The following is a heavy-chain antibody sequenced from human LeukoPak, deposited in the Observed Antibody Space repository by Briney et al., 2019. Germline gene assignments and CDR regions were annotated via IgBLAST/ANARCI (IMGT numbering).Heavy chain of an antibody. Sequence: AGGSLRLSCAASGFTFSSYSMNWVRQAPGKGLEWVSSISSSSSYIYYADSVKGRFTISRDNAKNSLYLQMNSLRAEDTAVYYCARDRVLTGYSPYYFDYWGQGTLVTVSS. D-gene: IGHD3-9*01. V-gene: IGHV3-21*01. J-gene: IGHJ4*02. CDR3: ARDRVLTGYSPYYFDY. CDR2: ISSSSSYI. CDR1: GFTFSSYS.